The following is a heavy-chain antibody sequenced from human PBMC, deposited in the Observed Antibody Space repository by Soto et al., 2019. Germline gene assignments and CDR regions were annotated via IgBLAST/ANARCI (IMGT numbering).Heavy chain of an antibody. CDR3: ARGGGTTLAPLP. J-gene: IGHJ5*02. CDR2: INPNSGAT. V-gene: IGHV1-2*02. D-gene: IGHD1-1*01. CDR1: GYTFTGYF. Sequence: ASVKVSCKASGYTFTGYFIHWVRQAPGQGLEWMGWINPNSGATKYAQKFQGRVTMTRDTSINTAHMELSSLRSDDTAVYYCARGGGTTLAPLPWGQGILVTVSS.